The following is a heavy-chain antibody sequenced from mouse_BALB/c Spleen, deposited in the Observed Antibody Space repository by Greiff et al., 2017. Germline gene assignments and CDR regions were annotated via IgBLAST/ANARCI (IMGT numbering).Heavy chain of an antibody. J-gene: IGHJ3*01. D-gene: IGHD1-2*01. Sequence: EVQLQQSGPELVKTGASVKISCKASGYSFTGYYMHWVKQSHGKSLEWIGYISCYNGATSYNQKFKGKATLTVDKSSSTAYMQLNSLTSEDSAVYYCARERGKRAYGYFAYWGQGTLVTVSA. CDR1: GYSFTGYY. CDR3: ARERGKRAYGYFAY. CDR2: ISCYNGAT. V-gene: IGHV1S135*01.